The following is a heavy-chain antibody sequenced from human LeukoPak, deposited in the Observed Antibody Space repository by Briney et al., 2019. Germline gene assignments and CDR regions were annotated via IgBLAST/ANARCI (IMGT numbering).Heavy chain of an antibody. CDR1: GDTFSSKRAA. V-gene: IGHV6-1*01. Sequence: SQTLSLTCAISGDTFSSKRAAWNWIRQSPSRGPEWLGRTYYRSKMSNDPALSVRIRITINPDTSQHQLSLQLKFLTPQDTSVYYCARLVGDQFDYWGQGTLVTVSS. CDR2: TYYRSKMSN. J-gene: IGHJ4*02. D-gene: IGHD2-2*01. CDR3: ARLVGDQFDY.